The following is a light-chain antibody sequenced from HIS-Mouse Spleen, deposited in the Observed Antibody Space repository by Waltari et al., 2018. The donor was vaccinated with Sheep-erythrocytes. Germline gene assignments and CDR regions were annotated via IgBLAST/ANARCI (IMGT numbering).Light chain of an antibody. Sequence: QSALTQPRSVSGSPGQSVTISCTGTSSDVGGYNYVSWYQQHPGKAPKLMIYDVSKRPSGVPCRCSGSKSGNTAYLTISGLQAEDEADYYCCSYAGSYNHVFATGTKVTVL. CDR3: CSYAGSYNHV. CDR2: DVS. V-gene: IGLV2-11*01. J-gene: IGLJ1*01. CDR1: SSDVGGYNY.